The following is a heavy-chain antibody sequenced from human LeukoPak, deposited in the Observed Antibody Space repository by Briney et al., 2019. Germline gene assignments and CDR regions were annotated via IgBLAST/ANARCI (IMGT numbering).Heavy chain of an antibody. J-gene: IGHJ6*02. CDR3: ARDHDYESTYGMDV. CDR2: ISAYNGNT. V-gene: IGHV1-18*01. Sequence: RASVKVSCKASGYAFTSYGISWVRQAPGQGLEWMGWISAYNGNTNYAQKLQGRVTMTTDTSTSTAYMELRSLRSDDTAVYYCARDHDYESTYGMDVWGQGTTVTVSS. CDR1: GYAFTSYG. D-gene: IGHD5-12*01.